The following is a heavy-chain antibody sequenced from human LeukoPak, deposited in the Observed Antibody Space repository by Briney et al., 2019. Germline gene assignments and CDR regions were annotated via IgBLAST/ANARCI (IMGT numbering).Heavy chain of an antibody. V-gene: IGHV4-4*07. Sequence: PSETLSLTCSVSGVSISSYYWTWIRLPAGKGLEWIGRIYSGGSTNYNPSLKSRVTMSVDTSKNQFSLRLTSATAADTAVYYCAREFYYYDSSGDNWFDPWGQGTLVTVSS. D-gene: IGHD3-22*01. CDR1: GVSISSYY. CDR2: IYSGGST. CDR3: AREFYYYDSSGDNWFDP. J-gene: IGHJ5*02.